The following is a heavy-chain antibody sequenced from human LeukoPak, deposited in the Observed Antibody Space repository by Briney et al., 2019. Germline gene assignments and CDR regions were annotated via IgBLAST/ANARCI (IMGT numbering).Heavy chain of an antibody. J-gene: IGHJ4*02. Sequence: GGSLRLXCAASGFTFSSYSMNWVRQAPGKGLEWVSSIDSSISYIYYADSVKGRFTISRDNAKNSLYLQMTSLRAEDTAVYYCASGIAVGTAADYWGQGTLVTVSS. CDR1: GFTFSSYS. D-gene: IGHD6-19*01. V-gene: IGHV3-21*01. CDR3: ASGIAVGTAADY. CDR2: IDSSISYI.